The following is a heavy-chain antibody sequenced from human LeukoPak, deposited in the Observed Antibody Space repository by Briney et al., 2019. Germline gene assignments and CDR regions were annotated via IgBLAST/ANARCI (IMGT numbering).Heavy chain of an antibody. D-gene: IGHD2-15*01. CDR2: IYSDGST. CDR3: ARGSYCSGGSCYPLFDY. CDR1: GFTVRNNY. Sequence: PGGSLRLSCAASGFTVRNNYMNWVRQAPGKGLEWVSGIYSDGSTYYADSVKGRFTISRDNSKNTLYLQMNSLRAEDTAVYYCARGSYCSGGSCYPLFDYWGQGTLVTVSS. J-gene: IGHJ4*02. V-gene: IGHV3-53*01.